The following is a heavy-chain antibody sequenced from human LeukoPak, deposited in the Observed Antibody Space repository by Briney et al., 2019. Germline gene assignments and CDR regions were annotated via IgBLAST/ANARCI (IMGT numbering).Heavy chain of an antibody. Sequence: PGGSLRLSCVVSGFTFSSHSVNWVRQAPGKGLEWVLSITTSNYIFYAESVKGRFTISRDNAKNSLYLQMTSLRAEDTAVYYCARGGELRYFDYWGQGTLVTVSS. CDR3: ARGGELRYFDY. D-gene: IGHD1-26*01. CDR2: ITTSNYI. J-gene: IGHJ4*02. V-gene: IGHV3-21*01. CDR1: GFTFSSHS.